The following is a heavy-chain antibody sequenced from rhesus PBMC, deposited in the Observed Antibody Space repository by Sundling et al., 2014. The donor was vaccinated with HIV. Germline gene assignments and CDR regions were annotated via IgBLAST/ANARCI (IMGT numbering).Heavy chain of an antibody. CDR3: AMPLVIDFDY. D-gene: IGHD2-21*01. V-gene: IGHV4-169*01. CDR1: GGSISSNY. Sequence: QVQLQESGPGLVKPSETLSLTCAVSGGSISSNYWSWIRQAPGKGLEWIGYIYGSGSTTNYNPSLKSRVTLSVGTSKNQFSLKLSSVTAADTAVYYCAMPLVIDFDYWGQGVLVTVSS. J-gene: IGHJ4*01. CDR2: IYGSGSTT.